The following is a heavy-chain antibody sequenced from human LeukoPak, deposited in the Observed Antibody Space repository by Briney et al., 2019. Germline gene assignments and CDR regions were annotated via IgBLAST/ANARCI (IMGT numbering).Heavy chain of an antibody. CDR1: GYSSSSGYY. Sequence: PSETLSLXCAVSGYSSSSGYYWGWIRQPPGKGLAWIGSIYHSGSTYYNPSLKSRVTISVDTSKNQFSLKLSSVTAADTAVYYCARPMGIAAADPFDYWGQGTLVTVSS. J-gene: IGHJ4*02. CDR3: ARPMGIAAADPFDY. CDR2: IYHSGST. D-gene: IGHD6-13*01. V-gene: IGHV4-38-2*01.